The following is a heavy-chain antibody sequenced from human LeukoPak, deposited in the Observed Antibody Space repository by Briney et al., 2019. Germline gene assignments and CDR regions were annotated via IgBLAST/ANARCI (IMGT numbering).Heavy chain of an antibody. CDR2: VSGGGTST. Sequence: PGGSLRLSCAASGFTFSSYAMTWVRQAPGKGLEWVSAVSGGGTSTVYTDSVRGRFTISRDNSKNTLYLQVNSLRAEDTAVYYCAKVGGVGQYGDYYFHYWGQGTLVTVSS. CDR3: AKVGGVGQYGDYYFHY. V-gene: IGHV3-23*01. J-gene: IGHJ4*02. CDR1: GFTFSSYA. D-gene: IGHD4-17*01.